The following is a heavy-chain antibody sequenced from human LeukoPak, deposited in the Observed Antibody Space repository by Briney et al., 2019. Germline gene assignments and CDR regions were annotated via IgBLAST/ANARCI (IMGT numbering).Heavy chain of an antibody. V-gene: IGHV4-38-2*01. CDR3: ARLIETGTTVDP. CDR1: GYSISSGYY. J-gene: IGHJ5*02. D-gene: IGHD1-7*01. CDR2: IYHSGST. Sequence: SETLSFTCAVSGYSISSGYYWGWIRQPPGKGLEWIGSIYHSGSTYYNPPLKSRVTISVDTSKNQFSLKLSSVTAADTAVYYCARLIETGTTVDPWGQGTLVTVSS.